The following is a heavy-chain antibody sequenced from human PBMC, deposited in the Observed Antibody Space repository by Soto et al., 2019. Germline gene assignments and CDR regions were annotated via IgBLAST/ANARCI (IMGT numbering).Heavy chain of an antibody. CDR3: AALWFGELAFNY. V-gene: IGHV4-38-2*02. CDR2: VYHNGFM. Sequence: SETLSLTCSVSGYSISSGYYWGWVRQAPGKGLEWLGSVYHNGFMLHNPSFQSRVTISVDTCKNQFSLNLRSVTAADTAVYYCAALWFGELAFNYWGHGILVTASS. J-gene: IGHJ4*01. CDR1: GYSISSGYY. D-gene: IGHD3-10*01.